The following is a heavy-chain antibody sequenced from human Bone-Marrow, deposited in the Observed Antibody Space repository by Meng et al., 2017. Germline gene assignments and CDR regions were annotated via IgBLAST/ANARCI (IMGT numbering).Heavy chain of an antibody. CDR3: AREQYSSSWFRRARENNWFDP. J-gene: IGHJ5*02. CDR2: ISGSGGST. CDR1: GFTFSSYA. V-gene: IGHV3-23*01. Sequence: GESLKISCAASGFTFSSYAMSWVRQAPGKGLEWVSAISGSGGSTYYADSVKGRFTISRDNSKNSLYLQMNSLRAEDTAVYYCAREQYSSSWFRRARENNWFDPWGQRTLVTVSS. D-gene: IGHD6-13*01.